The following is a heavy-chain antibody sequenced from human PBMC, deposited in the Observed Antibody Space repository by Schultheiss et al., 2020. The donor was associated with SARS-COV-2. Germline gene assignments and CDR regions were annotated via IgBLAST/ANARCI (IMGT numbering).Heavy chain of an antibody. CDR2: MNPNSGNT. V-gene: IGHV1-8*01. CDR1: GYTFTSYD. CDR3: ARDVGYNWNLLPTTLVRFDY. J-gene: IGHJ4*02. D-gene: IGHD1-7*01. Sequence: ASVKVSCKASGYTFTSYDINWVRQATGQGLEWMGWMNPNSGNTGYAQKFQGRVTITRDTSTSTAYMELRSLRSDDTAVYYCARDVGYNWNLLPTTLVRFDYWGQGTLVTVSS.